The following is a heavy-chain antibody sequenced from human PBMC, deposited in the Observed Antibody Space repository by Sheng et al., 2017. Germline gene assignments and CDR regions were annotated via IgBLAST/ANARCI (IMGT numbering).Heavy chain of an antibody. CDR2: INHSGST. Sequence: QVQLQQWGAGLLKPSETLSLTCAVYGGSFSGYYWSWIRQPPGKGLEWIGEINHSGSTNYNPSLKSRVTISVDTSKNQFSLKLSSVTAADTAVYYCARRGGGSYYSNGRHFDYWGQGTLVTVSS. CDR3: ARRGGGSYYSNGRHFDY. V-gene: IGHV4-34*01. CDR1: GGSFSGYY. D-gene: IGHD1-26*01. J-gene: IGHJ4*02.